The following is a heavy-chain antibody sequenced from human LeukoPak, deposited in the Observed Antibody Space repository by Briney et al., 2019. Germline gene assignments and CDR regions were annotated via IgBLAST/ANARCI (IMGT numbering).Heavy chain of an antibody. CDR1: GFTFSTYW. V-gene: IGHV3-7*01. Sequence: PGGSLRLSCAASGFTFSTYWMSWVRQAPGKGLEWVANIKEDGSEKYYVDSLKGRFTISRDNVKNSLCLQINSLRAEDTAVYYCGRDSFETDIDYWGQGTLVTVSS. CDR3: GRDSFETDIDY. J-gene: IGHJ4*02. D-gene: IGHD1-14*01. CDR2: IKEDGSEK.